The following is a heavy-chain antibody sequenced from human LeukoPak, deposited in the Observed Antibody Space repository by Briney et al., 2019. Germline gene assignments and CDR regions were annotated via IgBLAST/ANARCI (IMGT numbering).Heavy chain of an antibody. CDR2: MYYTGST. J-gene: IGHJ2*01. CDR1: GGSISSYY. V-gene: IGHV4-59*08. CDR3: ARRARMATNESYFDL. D-gene: IGHD5-12*01. Sequence: PSQTLSLTCTVSGGSISSYYWSCIRHPPGKGLEWIGYMYYTGSTNYNPSLKSRLTISVDTSKNQFSLKLTSVTAADTAVYYCARRARMATNESYFDLWGRGTLVTVSS.